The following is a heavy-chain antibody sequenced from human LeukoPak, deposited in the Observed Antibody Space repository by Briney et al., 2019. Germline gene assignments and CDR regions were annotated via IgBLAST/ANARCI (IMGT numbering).Heavy chain of an antibody. Sequence: PSETLSLTCTVSGGSISSSSYYWGWIRQPPGKGLEWIGEINHSGSTNYNPSLKSRVTISVDTSKNQFSLKLSSVTAADTAVYYCARGRNYYGSGSYRRYFDYWGQGTLVTVSS. V-gene: IGHV4-39*07. J-gene: IGHJ4*02. CDR3: ARGRNYYGSGSYRRYFDY. D-gene: IGHD3-10*01. CDR2: INHSGST. CDR1: GGSISSSSYY.